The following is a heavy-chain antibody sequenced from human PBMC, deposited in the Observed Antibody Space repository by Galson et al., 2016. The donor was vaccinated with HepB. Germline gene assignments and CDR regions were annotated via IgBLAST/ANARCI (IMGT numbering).Heavy chain of an antibody. V-gene: IGHV3-7*01. D-gene: IGHD2-21*01. CDR3: EAYCGAGSCHGCEY. J-gene: IGHJ4*01. CDR1: GFTTSSYW. Sequence: SLRLSCAASGFTTSSYWMTWVRQAPGKGLEWVANINEDGSEKNYVDSVKGRFFISRDNAKNSLFLQMNGLGVEDTALYYCEAYCGAGSCHGCEYWVHGTLVTVSS. CDR2: INEDGSEK.